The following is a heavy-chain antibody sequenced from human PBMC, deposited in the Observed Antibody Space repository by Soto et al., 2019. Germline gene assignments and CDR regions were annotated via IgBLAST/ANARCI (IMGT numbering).Heavy chain of an antibody. Sequence: QVQLQQWGAGLLKPSETLSLTCAVYGGSFSGYYWSWIRQPPGKGLEWIGEINHSGSTNYNPSLKRRDTISLDTSQNQFSLKLSSVTAADTAVYYCAKAMVRGVIPTYYYDYAMDVWGQGTTVTVSS. D-gene: IGHD3-10*01. J-gene: IGHJ6*02. CDR1: GGSFSGYY. CDR3: AKAMVRGVIPTYYYDYAMDV. CDR2: INHSGST. V-gene: IGHV4-34*01.